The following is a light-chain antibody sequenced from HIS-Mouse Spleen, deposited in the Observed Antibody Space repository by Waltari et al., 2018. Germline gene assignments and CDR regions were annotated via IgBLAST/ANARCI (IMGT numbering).Light chain of an antibody. J-gene: IGLJ1*01. CDR2: EGS. V-gene: IGLV2-23*03. Sequence: QSALTQPASVSGSPGQSITIPCTGTSSDVGSYNLVPWYQQHPGKAPKLMIYEGSKRPSGVSNRFSGSKSGNTASLTSSGLQAEDEADYYCCSCAGSSTFAYVFGTGTKVTVL. CDR1: SSDVGSYNL. CDR3: CSCAGSSTFAYV.